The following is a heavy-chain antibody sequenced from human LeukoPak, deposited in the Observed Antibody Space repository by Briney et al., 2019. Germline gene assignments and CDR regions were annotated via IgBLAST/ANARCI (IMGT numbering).Heavy chain of an antibody. Sequence: GGSLRLSCAASGFTFSSYSMNWVRQAPGKGLEWVSYISSSSSTIYYAGSVKGRFTISRDNAKNSLYLQMNSLRAEDTAVYYCARGIDTSFDYWGQGTLVTVS. V-gene: IGHV3-48*04. CDR1: GFTFSSYS. CDR2: ISSSSSTI. D-gene: IGHD2-2*01. J-gene: IGHJ4*02. CDR3: ARGIDTSFDY.